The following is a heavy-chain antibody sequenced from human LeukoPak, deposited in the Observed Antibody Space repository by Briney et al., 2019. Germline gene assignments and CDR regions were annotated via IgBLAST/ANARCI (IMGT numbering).Heavy chain of an antibody. CDR2: ISSSSSTI. V-gene: IGHV3-48*04. D-gene: IGHD6-19*01. CDR3: ATGRSQWLGRAYFDY. J-gene: IGHJ4*02. Sequence: GGSLRLSCAASGFTFSSYSMNWVRQAPGKGLEWVSYISSSSSTIYYADSVKGRFTISRDNAKNSLYLQMNSLRAEDTAVYYCATGRSQWLGRAYFDYWGQGTLVTVSS. CDR1: GFTFSSYS.